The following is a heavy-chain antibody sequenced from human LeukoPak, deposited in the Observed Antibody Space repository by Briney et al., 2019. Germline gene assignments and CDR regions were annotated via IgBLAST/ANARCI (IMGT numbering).Heavy chain of an antibody. CDR3: ARAGAVVDNWFDP. CDR2: FNPSGGST. J-gene: IGHJ5*02. Sequence: ASVKVSCKASGYTFTNYYMHWLRQAPGQGLEWVGVFNPSGGSTSYAQKFQGRVTMTRDTSTTTAYMELRSLRSDDTAVYYCARAGAVVDNWFDPWGQGTLVTVSS. CDR1: GYTFTNYY. D-gene: IGHD2-15*01. V-gene: IGHV1-46*01.